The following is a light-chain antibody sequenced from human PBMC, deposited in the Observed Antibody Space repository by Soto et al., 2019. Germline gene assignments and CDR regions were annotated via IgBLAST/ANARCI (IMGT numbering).Light chain of an antibody. V-gene: IGKV1-5*03. J-gene: IGKJ1*01. CDR2: KAC. Sequence: DIKMTQSPSTLSASVGDRVTITCRASQSISSWLAWYQQKPGKAPKLLIYKACSLESGVPSRFSGSGSGTEFTLTISSLQPDDFASYYCQQCNSYPWTFGQGTKVEIK. CDR3: QQCNSYPWT. CDR1: QSISSW.